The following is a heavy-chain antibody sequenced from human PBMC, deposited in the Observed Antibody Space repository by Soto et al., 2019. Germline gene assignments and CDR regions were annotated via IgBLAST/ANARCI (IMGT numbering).Heavy chain of an antibody. J-gene: IGHJ4*02. CDR2: IYYSGST. D-gene: IGHD3-22*01. V-gene: IGHV4-61*01. CDR1: GDSVSSGSYY. Sequence: SETLSLTCTVSGDSVSSGSYYWSWIRQPPGKGLEWIGYIYYSGSTNYNPSLKSRVTISVDTSKNQFSLKLSSVTAADTAVYYCARDQPYYYDSSGYSDWGQGTLVTVSS. CDR3: ARDQPYYYDSSGYSD.